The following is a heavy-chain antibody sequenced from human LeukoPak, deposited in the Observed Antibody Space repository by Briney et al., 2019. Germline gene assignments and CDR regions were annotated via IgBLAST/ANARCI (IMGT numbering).Heavy chain of an antibody. CDR3: ARGIPRRKYYGSGSYYIPVY. CDR2: MNPNSGNT. Sequence: ASVKVSCKASGYTFTGYYMHWVRQATGQGLEWMGWMNPNSGNTGYAQKFQGRVTMTRNTSISTAYMELSSLRSEDTAVYYCARGIPRRKYYGSGSYYIPVYWGQGTLVTVSS. CDR1: GYTFTGYY. D-gene: IGHD3-10*01. J-gene: IGHJ4*02. V-gene: IGHV1-8*02.